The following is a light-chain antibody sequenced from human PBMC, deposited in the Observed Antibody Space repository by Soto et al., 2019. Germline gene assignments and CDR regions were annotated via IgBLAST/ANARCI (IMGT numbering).Light chain of an antibody. Sequence: QSVLTQPPSASGTPGQRVTISCSGSSSNIESNTVTWYQQLPGTAPKLVIYSNYDRPSGVPDRFSGSTSGTSASLVIRGLKSEDEADYYCAAWDDILNGYVFGDGTKLTVL. V-gene: IGLV1-44*01. J-gene: IGLJ2*01. CDR3: AAWDDILNGYV. CDR1: SSNIESNT. CDR2: SNY.